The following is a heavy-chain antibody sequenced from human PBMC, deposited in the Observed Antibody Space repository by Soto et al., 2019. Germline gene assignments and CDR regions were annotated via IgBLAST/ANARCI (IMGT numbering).Heavy chain of an antibody. CDR2: IDPSDSYT. J-gene: IGHJ4*02. V-gene: IGHV5-10-1*01. CDR1: GYSFTSYW. D-gene: IGHD4-4*01. CDR3: ARQPMDSNTLYYCDY. Sequence: GESLKISCKGSGYSFTSYWISWVRQMPGKGLEWMGRIDPSDSYTNYSPSFQGHVTISADKSISTAYLQWSSLKASDTAMYYCARQPMDSNTLYYCDYWCQGTRVTVSS.